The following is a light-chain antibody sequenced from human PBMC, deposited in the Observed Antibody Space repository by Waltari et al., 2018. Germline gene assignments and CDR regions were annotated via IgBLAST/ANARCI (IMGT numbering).Light chain of an antibody. V-gene: IGKV3D-15*01. CDR1: QSLSGGS. CDR2: GTS. Sequence: IVLTQSPATLSLSPGDRATLLCRASQSLSGGSLAWYHQKPGQPPRLLIYGTSGRSADTPARFSGSGSGTEFTLTISSLQSEDFAVYYCQQYRNWPPWTFGQGTKVEIK. CDR3: QQYRNWPPWT. J-gene: IGKJ1*01.